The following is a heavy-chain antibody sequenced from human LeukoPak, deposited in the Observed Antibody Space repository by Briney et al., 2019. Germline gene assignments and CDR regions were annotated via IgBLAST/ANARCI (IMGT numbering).Heavy chain of an antibody. CDR3: AKGGSSWARFDY. Sequence: GGSLRLSCEASGFTFSRYAMSWVRQAPGKGLDWVSVIVGSGYRAYYADSVKGRFTISRDNSKNTLYLQMNSLRAEDTAVYYCAKGGSSWARFDYWGQGTLVTVSS. CDR1: GFTFSRYA. J-gene: IGHJ4*02. D-gene: IGHD6-13*01. CDR2: IVGSGYRA. V-gene: IGHV3-23*01.